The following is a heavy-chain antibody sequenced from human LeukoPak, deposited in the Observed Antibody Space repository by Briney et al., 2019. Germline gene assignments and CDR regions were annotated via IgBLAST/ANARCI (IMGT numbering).Heavy chain of an antibody. Sequence: SETLSLTCTVSSGSISSYYWSWIRQPPEKGLEWIGYIYYSGSTNYNPPLKSRVTISVDTSKNQFSLKLSSVTAADTAVYYCARGKTYYDISKDAFDIWGQGTMVTVSS. D-gene: IGHD3-22*01. CDR1: SGSISSYY. J-gene: IGHJ3*02. CDR3: ARGKTYYDISKDAFDI. V-gene: IGHV4-59*01. CDR2: IYYSGST.